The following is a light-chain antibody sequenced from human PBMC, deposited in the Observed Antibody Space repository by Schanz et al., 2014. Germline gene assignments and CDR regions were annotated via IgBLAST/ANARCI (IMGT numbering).Light chain of an antibody. CDR3: GEEKRRTNNYV. CDR2: DVT. Sequence: QSVLSQPASVSGSPGQSITISCTGTSSDVGSYNFVSWYQQQPGKAPKLMIYDVTNRPSGVSSRFSGSKSGHTASLTISGLQAEDEAHYYCGEEKRRTNNYVFGSGTKLTV. J-gene: IGLJ1*01. CDR1: SSDVGSYNF. V-gene: IGLV2-14*03.